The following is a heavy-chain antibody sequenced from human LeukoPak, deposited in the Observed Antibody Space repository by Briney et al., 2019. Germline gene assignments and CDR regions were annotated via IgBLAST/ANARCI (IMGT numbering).Heavy chain of an antibody. CDR1: GGSISSDRYY. J-gene: IGHJ3*02. CDR3: ARDPSNWGSKVAFYI. V-gene: IGHV4-61*02. Sequence: SETLSLTCTVSGGSISSDRYYWSWMRQPAGKGLEWIGRIYTSGSTNYNPSLKSRVTISVDTSRNQFSLKLSSVTAADTAVYYCARDPSNWGSKVAFYIWGQGTMVNVSS. CDR2: IYTSGST. D-gene: IGHD7-27*01.